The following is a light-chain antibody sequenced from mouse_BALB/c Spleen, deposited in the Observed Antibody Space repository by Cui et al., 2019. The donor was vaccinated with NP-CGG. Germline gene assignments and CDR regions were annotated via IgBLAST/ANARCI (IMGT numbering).Light chain of an antibody. CDR1: TGAVTTSNY. V-gene: IGLV1*01. Sequence: QAVVPQESALTTSPGETVTLTCRSSTGAVTTSNYANWVQEKPDHLFTGLIGDTKNRAPGVPARFSGSLIGDKAALTITGAQTEDEAIYFCALWYSNHWVFGGGTKLTVL. J-gene: IGLJ1*01. CDR3: ALWYSNHWV. CDR2: DTK.